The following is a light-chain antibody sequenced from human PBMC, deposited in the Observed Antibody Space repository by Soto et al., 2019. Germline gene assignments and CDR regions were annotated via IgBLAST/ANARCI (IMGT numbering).Light chain of an antibody. Sequence: QSALTQPPSVSAAPGQKVTISCSGSSSNIGSNYVSWYQQLPGTAPKLLIYDNNKRPSGIPDRFSGSKSDTSATLGITGLQTGDEADYYCGTWDSSLGAVLFGGGTKLTVL. V-gene: IGLV1-51*01. J-gene: IGLJ2*01. CDR3: GTWDSSLGAVL. CDR2: DNN. CDR1: SSNIGSNY.